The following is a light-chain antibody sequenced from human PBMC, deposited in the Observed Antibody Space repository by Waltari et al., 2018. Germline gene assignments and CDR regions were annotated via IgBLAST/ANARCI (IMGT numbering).Light chain of an antibody. J-gene: IGLJ1*01. CDR2: SND. CDR3: AAWDDSLNAYV. Sequence: SVGTQPPSRSGAPGQRVTIFCSGCSSNIGRNTVNWYQHVPGTSPKLLIYSNDQRPSGVPDRFSGSKSGTSASLAIGGLRSEDEADYYCAAWDDSLNAYVFGSGTRAAVL. CDR1: SSNIGRNT. V-gene: IGLV1-44*01.